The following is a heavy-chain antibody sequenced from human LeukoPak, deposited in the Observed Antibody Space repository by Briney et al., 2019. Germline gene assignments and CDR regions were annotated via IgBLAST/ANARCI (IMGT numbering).Heavy chain of an antibody. CDR3: ARDSPARYDSGNWFDP. CDR2: INPNSGGT. V-gene: IGHV1-2*02. D-gene: IGHD3-10*01. J-gene: IGHJ5*02. Sequence: GASVKVSCKASGYTFTGYYMHWVRQAPGQGLEWMGWINPNSGGTNYAQKFQGRVTMTRDTSIGAAYMELSRLTSDDTAIYYCARDSPARYDSGNWFDPWGQGTLVTVSS. CDR1: GYTFTGYY.